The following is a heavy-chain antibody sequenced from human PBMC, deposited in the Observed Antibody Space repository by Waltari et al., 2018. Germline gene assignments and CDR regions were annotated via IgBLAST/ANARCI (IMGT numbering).Heavy chain of an antibody. Sequence: EVQLVESGGGLVQPGGSLRLSCAASGFTFSNYWMHWVRQAPGKGLGSFSQINLDGSIISYADSVKGRFTISRDNAKSTLFLQMDSLRAEDTAVYYCAQYSSIFLGDCWGQGTLVTVSS. CDR3: AQYSSIFLGDC. CDR1: GFTFSNYW. CDR2: INLDGSII. D-gene: IGHD3-3*02. J-gene: IGHJ4*02. V-gene: IGHV3-74*01.